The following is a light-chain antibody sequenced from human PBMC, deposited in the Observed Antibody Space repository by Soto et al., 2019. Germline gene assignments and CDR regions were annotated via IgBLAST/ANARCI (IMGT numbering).Light chain of an antibody. CDR2: EVN. Sequence: QSALTQPASVSGSPGQSITISCTGTSSNVGSYKLVSWYQQHPGKAPKLMIFEVNKRPSGVSDRFSGSKSGNTASLTIFGLQVEDEAVYYCSSYTTGSTLPWVFGTGTKVTVL. CDR1: SSNVGSYKL. V-gene: IGLV2-14*02. J-gene: IGLJ1*01. CDR3: SSYTTGSTLPWV.